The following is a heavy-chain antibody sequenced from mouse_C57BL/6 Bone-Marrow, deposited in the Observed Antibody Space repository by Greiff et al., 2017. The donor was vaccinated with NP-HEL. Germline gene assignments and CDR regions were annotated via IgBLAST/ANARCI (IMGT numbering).Heavy chain of an antibody. CDR3: TKSPYDYDAWFAY. Sequence: VQLVESGAELVRPGASVTLSCKASGYTFTDYEMHWVKQTPVHGLEWIGAIDPETGGTAYNQKFKGKAILTADKSSSTAYMELRSLTSEGSAVYYCTKSPYDYDAWFAYWGQGTLVTVSA. J-gene: IGHJ3*01. V-gene: IGHV1-15*01. CDR2: IDPETGGT. D-gene: IGHD2-4*01. CDR1: GYTFTDYE.